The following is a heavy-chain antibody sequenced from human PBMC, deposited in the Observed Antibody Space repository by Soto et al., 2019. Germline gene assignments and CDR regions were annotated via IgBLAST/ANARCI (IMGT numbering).Heavy chain of an antibody. CDR3: ARDAVSSGPIRDAFDI. J-gene: IGHJ3*02. D-gene: IGHD3-22*01. Sequence: ASVKVSCKAAGYTFTSYGISWVRQAPGQGLEWMGWISAYNGNTNYAQKLQGRVTMTTDTSTSTAYMELRSLRSDDTAVYYCARDAVSSGPIRDAFDIWGQGTMVTVSS. CDR1: GYTFTSYG. V-gene: IGHV1-18*04. CDR2: ISAYNGNT.